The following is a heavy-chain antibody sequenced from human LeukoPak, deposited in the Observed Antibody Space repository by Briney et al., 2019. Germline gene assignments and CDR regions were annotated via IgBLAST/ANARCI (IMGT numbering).Heavy chain of an antibody. CDR2: IYYSGST. Sequence: PSETLSLTCTVSGGSISSYYWSWIRQPPGKGLEWIGYIYYSGSTNYNPSLKSRVTLSVDTSKNQFSLKLSSVTAADTAVHYCARTDIVVVPAATGTYYYYGMDVWGQGTTVTVSS. D-gene: IGHD2-2*01. CDR3: ARTDIVVVPAATGTYYYYGMDV. J-gene: IGHJ6*02. CDR1: GGSISSYY. V-gene: IGHV4-59*08.